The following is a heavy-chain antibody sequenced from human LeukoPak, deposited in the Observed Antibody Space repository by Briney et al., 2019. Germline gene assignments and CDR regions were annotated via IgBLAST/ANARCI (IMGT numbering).Heavy chain of an antibody. D-gene: IGHD2-2*01. V-gene: IGHV3-9*01. J-gene: IGHJ4*02. CDR1: GFTFRNAS. Sequence: PGGSLRLSCAASGFTFRNASMSWVRQAPGKGLDWVAAISWNSGSINYADSVKGRFTISRDNAKNSLYLQMNSLRAEDTAFYYCLKERSRTGYFDYWGPGTPVTASS. CDR3: LKERSRTGYFDY. CDR2: ISWNSGSI.